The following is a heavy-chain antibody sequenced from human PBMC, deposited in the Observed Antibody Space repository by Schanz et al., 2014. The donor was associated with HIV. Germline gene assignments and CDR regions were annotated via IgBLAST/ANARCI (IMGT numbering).Heavy chain of an antibody. J-gene: IGHJ6*02. Sequence: VQLVQSGGGLVKPGRSLRLSCAASGFTFSSYGIHWVRQAPGKGLEWVAVISYDGSNKYYAESVKGRFTISRDNAKNSLYLQMNSLRAEDTALYYCAKDRITGTAPPNYGMDVWGQGTTVTVSS. D-gene: IGHD1-20*01. CDR3: AKDRITGTAPPNYGMDV. CDR1: GFTFSSYG. CDR2: ISYDGSNK. V-gene: IGHV3-30*18.